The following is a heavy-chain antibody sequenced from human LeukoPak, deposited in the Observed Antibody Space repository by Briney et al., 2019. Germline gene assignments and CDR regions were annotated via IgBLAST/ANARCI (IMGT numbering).Heavy chain of an antibody. CDR1: GYTFTGYY. D-gene: IGHD1-26*01. CDR2: INPNNGAT. Sequence: ASVKVSCKASGYTFTGYYVHWVRQAPGQGLEWMGRINPNNGATNYAQKLQGRVPITGDTSISTAYMELSSLRSDDTAVYYCTRETGSYHGNDYWGQGTLVTVSS. CDR3: TRETGSYHGNDY. V-gene: IGHV1-2*06. J-gene: IGHJ4*02.